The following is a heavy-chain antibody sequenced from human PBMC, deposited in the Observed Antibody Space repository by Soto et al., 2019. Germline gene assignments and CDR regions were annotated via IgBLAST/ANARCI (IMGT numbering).Heavy chain of an antibody. V-gene: IGHV3-9*01. J-gene: IGHJ2*01. Sequence: EVQLVESGGGLVQPGRSLRLSCTASGFIFDNHAMHWVRQAPGKGLEWVAGVTWNSVATGYADSVKGRFTISRGNAKNSLYLQMNSLSAEDTAVYFCVKEGGMKYFDFWGRGTVVTVSS. D-gene: IGHD6-13*01. CDR2: VTWNSVAT. CDR1: GFIFDNHA. CDR3: VKEGGMKYFDF.